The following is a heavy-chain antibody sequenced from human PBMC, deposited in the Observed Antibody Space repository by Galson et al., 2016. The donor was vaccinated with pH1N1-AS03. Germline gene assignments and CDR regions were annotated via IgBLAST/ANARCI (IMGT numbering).Heavy chain of an antibody. Sequence: SLRLSCAASGFTFSTYAMSWVRQAPGKGLEWVSSISGADLSTYYADSVKGRFTVSRDNSKNTLYLQMNGLRAEDTAIYYCANPGASGTTMVTSLDYGGQGILVTVSS. D-gene: IGHD5-18*01. CDR2: ISGADLST. V-gene: IGHV3-23*01. CDR1: GFTFSTYA. J-gene: IGHJ4*02. CDR3: ANPGASGTTMVTSLDY.